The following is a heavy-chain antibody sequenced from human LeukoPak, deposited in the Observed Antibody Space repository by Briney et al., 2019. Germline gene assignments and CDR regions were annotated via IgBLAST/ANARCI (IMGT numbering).Heavy chain of an antibody. CDR3: ARSGGYSSSWSL. J-gene: IGHJ4*02. Sequence: SETLSLTCSVSGGSITTYYWNWIRQPPGKGLEWIGYVSNSGIATYNPSLKSRVTISVDSSKSQFTLKLNSVTAADTAVYYCARSGGYSSSWSLWGQGTLVTVSS. CDR2: VSNSGIA. D-gene: IGHD6-13*01. V-gene: IGHV4-59*01. CDR1: GGSITTYY.